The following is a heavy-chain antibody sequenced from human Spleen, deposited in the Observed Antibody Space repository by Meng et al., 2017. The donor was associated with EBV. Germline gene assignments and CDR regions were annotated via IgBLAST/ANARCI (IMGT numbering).Heavy chain of an antibody. CDR3: ARVYYDNNGLWWFDS. D-gene: IGHD3-22*01. V-gene: IGHV4-30-2*01. CDR1: GTSIGSGGSS. J-gene: IGHJ5*01. CDR2: SIHTGNT. Sequence: QQLEECRSGVVAPPQPLFLPCTVSGTSIGSGGSSWSWIRQPPGKGLEWIGYSIHTGNTFYNPSLQSRVTISLDRSKNQFSLNLSSVTAADTAMYYCARVYYDNNGLWWFDSWGQGTLVTVSS.